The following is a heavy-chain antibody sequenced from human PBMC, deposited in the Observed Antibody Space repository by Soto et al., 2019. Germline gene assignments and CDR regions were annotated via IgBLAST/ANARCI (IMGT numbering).Heavy chain of an antibody. CDR3: ARENYGFWSGPRYYGMDV. Sequence: ASVKVSCKASGYTFTSYAMHWVRQAPGQRLEWMGWINAGNGNTKYSQKFQGRVTITRDTSASTAYMELSSLRSEDTAVYYCARENYGFWSGPRYYGMDVWGQGTTVTVSS. J-gene: IGHJ6*02. V-gene: IGHV1-3*01. CDR2: INAGNGNT. CDR1: GYTFTSYA. D-gene: IGHD3-3*01.